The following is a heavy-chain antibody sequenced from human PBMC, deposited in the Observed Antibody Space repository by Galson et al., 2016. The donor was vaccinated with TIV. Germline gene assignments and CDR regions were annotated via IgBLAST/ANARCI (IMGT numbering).Heavy chain of an antibody. CDR3: SSPFPGGDDFWSAYYDAFDI. J-gene: IGHJ3*02. V-gene: IGHV4-34*01. D-gene: IGHD3-3*01. CDR2: INHSGST. CDR1: GGSFDRYY. Sequence: LSLTCAVYGGSFDRYYWTWIRQPPGKGLEWIGQINHSGSTKYNPSLKSRGTISVDTSKNQFSLKLSSVTAADTAVYYCSSPFPGGDDFWSAYYDAFDIWGQGTMVTVSS.